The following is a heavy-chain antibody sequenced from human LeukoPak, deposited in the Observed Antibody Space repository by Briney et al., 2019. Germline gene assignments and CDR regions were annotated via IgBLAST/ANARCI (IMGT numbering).Heavy chain of an antibody. CDR3: ASMTTVTLDDAFDI. J-gene: IGHJ3*02. V-gene: IGHV3-33*01. D-gene: IGHD4-17*01. CDR1: GFIFSSYG. Sequence: QPGRSLRLSCAASGFIFSSYGMHWVRHAPGKGLEWVALIWYDGSKSHHADSVKGRFTISRDNSKNTLYLQMNSLRAEDTAVYYCASMTTVTLDDAFDIWGQGTMVTVSS. CDR2: IWYDGSKS.